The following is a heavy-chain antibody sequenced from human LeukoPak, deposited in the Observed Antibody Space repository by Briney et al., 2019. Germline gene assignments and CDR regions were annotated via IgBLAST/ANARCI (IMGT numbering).Heavy chain of an antibody. CDR2: IRYDGSNK. CDR3: AKGGPLLRYFDWLLSGRYFDY. D-gene: IGHD3-9*01. J-gene: IGHJ4*02. V-gene: IGHV3-30*02. CDR1: GFTFSSYG. Sequence: PGGSLRLSCAASGFTFSSYGMHWVRQAPGKGLEWVAFIRYDGSNKYYADSVKGRFTISRDNSKNTLYLQMNSLRAEDTAVYYCAKGGPLLRYFDWLLSGRYFDYWGQGTLVTVSS.